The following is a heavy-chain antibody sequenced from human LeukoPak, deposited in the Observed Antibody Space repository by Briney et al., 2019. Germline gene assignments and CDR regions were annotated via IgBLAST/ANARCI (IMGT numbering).Heavy chain of an antibody. J-gene: IGHJ4*02. CDR2: IRYDGSNK. CDR3: AKDSRPWGCSSTSCPAGLDY. D-gene: IGHD2-2*01. V-gene: IGHV3-30*02. Sequence: GGSLRLSCAASGFTVSSNYMSWVRQAPGKGLEWVAFIRYDGSNKYYADSVKGRFTISRDNSKNTLYLQMNSLSAEDTAVYYCAKDSRPWGCSSTSCPAGLDYWGQGTLVTVSS. CDR1: GFTVSSNY.